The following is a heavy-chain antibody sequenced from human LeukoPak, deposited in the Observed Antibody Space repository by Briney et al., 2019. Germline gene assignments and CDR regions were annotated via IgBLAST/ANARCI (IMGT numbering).Heavy chain of an antibody. V-gene: IGHV4-59*01. CDR3: VRDRTAGY. CDR1: GCSISSYY. CDR2: IYYSGST. J-gene: IGHJ4*02. D-gene: IGHD6-25*01. Sequence: PSETLSLTCTVSGCSISSYYWSWIRQPPGKGLEWIGYIYYSGSTNYNPSLKSRVSISVDTSKNQFSLKLSSVTAADTAVYYCVRDRTAGYWGQGTLVTVSS.